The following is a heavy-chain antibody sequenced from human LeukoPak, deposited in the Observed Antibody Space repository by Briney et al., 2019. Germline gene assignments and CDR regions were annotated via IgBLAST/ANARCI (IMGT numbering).Heavy chain of an antibody. J-gene: IGHJ4*02. V-gene: IGHV1-18*01. D-gene: IGHD3-3*01. CDR2: ISAYNGNT. CDR1: GYSFTSYG. Sequence: GASVKVSCKASGYSFTSYGISWVRQAPGQGLEWMGWISAYNGNTNYAQTLQGRVTMTTDTSTNTAYMELRSLRSDATAVYYCATFGPVTYYEFCTGYYPFDYWGQGTLVTVSS. CDR3: ATFGPVTYYEFCTGYYPFDY.